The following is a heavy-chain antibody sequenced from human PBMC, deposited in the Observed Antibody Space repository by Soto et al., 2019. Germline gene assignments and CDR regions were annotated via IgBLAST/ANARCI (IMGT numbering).Heavy chain of an antibody. V-gene: IGHV3-30-3*01. J-gene: IGHJ2*01. CDR2: ISYDGSSR. CDR1: GFTIRTYA. D-gene: IGHD1-26*01. Sequence: QVQLVESGGGVVQPGGSPTLSCVASGFTIRTYAMHWVRQAPGKGLEWVALISYDGSSRYYTESVNGRFTISRDNSKNPVFLRMSSLRAEDTAVYYCARDWDRGGGTYHWYFDLWGRGTLVTVSS. CDR3: ARDWDRGGGTYHWYFDL.